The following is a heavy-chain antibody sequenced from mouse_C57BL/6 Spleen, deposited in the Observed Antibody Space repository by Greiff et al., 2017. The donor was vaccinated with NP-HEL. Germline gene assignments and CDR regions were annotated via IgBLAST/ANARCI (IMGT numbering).Heavy chain of an antibody. Sequence: QVQLQQPGAELVRPGSSVKLSCKASGYTFTSYWMHWVKQRPIQGLEWIGNIDPSDSETHYNQKFKDKATLTVDKSSSTAYMQLSSLTSEDSAVYYCARFDYDGEYYFDYWGQGTTLTVSS. CDR3: ARFDYDGEYYFDY. J-gene: IGHJ2*01. V-gene: IGHV1-52*01. D-gene: IGHD2-4*01. CDR1: GYTFTSYW. CDR2: IDPSDSET.